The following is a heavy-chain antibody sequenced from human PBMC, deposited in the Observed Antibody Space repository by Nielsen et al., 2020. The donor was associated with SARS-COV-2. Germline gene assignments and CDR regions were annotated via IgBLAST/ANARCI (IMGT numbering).Heavy chain of an antibody. V-gene: IGHV3-23*01. CDR1: GFSFSSYA. CDR3: AKISGSQRHYFDF. CDR2: IRTTGDKT. D-gene: IGHD1-26*01. Sequence: GESLNISCAASGFSFSSYAMTGVRQPPGKVLEWVSSIRTTGDKTFYADSVKGRFTISRDNSKNTLYLQLNSLRAEDPAVFYCAKISGSQRHYFDFWGQGALVTVSS. J-gene: IGHJ4*02.